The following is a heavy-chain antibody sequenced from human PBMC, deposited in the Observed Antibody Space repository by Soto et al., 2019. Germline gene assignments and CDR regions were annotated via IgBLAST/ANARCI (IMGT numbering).Heavy chain of an antibody. CDR2: INHSGST. V-gene: IGHV4-34*01. Sequence: SETLSLTCTVSGGSISSYYWSWIRQPPGKGLEWIGEINHSGSTNYNPSLKSRVTISVDRSKNQFSLKLSSVTAADTAVYYCARVPTPWGQGTLVTVSS. J-gene: IGHJ5*02. CDR1: GGSISSYY. CDR3: ARVPTP.